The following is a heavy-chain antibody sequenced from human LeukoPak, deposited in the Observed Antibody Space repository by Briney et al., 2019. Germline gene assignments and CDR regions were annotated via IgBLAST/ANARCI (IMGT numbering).Heavy chain of an antibody. CDR2: IKQDGSGE. Sequence: PGGSLRLSCAASGFTFSSYWMNWVRQAPGKGLEWVANIKQDGSGEYYVGSVKGRFTISRDNAKNSLYLQMNSLRAEDTAVYYCARGYYGMDVWGQGTTVTVSS. V-gene: IGHV3-7*03. CDR3: ARGYYGMDV. J-gene: IGHJ6*02. CDR1: GFTFSSYW.